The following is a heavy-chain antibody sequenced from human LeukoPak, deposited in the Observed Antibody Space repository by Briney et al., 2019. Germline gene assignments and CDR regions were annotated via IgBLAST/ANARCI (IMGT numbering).Heavy chain of an antibody. CDR2: IYPGDSDT. D-gene: IGHD3-10*01. Sequence: GESLKISFKGSGYSFTSYWIGWVRQMPGKGLEWMGIIYPGDSDTRYSPPFQGQVTISADKSISTAYLQWSSLKASDTAMYYCARQITMVRGDPNDAFDIWGQGTMVTVSS. V-gene: IGHV5-51*01. CDR1: GYSFTSYW. CDR3: ARQITMVRGDPNDAFDI. J-gene: IGHJ3*02.